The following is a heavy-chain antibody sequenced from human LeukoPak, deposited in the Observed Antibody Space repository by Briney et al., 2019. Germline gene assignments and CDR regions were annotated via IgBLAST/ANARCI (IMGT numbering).Heavy chain of an antibody. V-gene: IGHV4-4*02. D-gene: IGHD3-22*01. CDR2: MYLSGTT. Sequence: SGTLSLTCTVSGDSINSLDLWSWVRQPPGQGLEWIGEMYLSGTTHSNLSVKSRVTISIDKSKNQFFLNLSSVTAADTAVYYCAGLVGRYSSGLYYYYFDYWGQGTLVTVSS. CDR3: AGLVGRYSSGLYYYYFDY. J-gene: IGHJ4*02. CDR1: GDSINSLDL.